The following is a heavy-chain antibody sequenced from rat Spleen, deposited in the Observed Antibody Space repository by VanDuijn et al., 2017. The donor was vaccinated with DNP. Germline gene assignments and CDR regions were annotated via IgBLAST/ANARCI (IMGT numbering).Heavy chain of an antibody. CDR1: GFTFYNYW. D-gene: IGHD1-12*01. Sequence: EVQLVQSGGDLVRPGRSLNLSCVASGFTFYNYWMTLIRQVPGKGLEWVASITSGDPYTYYPDSVKGRFTVSRDNAENTLYLQMNSLRPEDTATYYCARFDGYSYLYLMDVWGQGTSVTVSS. J-gene: IGHJ4*01. CDR3: ARFDGYSYLYLMDV. V-gene: IGHV5-31*01. CDR2: ITSGDPYT.